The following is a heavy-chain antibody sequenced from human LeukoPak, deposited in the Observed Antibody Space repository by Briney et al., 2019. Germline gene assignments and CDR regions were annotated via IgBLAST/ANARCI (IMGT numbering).Heavy chain of an antibody. J-gene: IGHJ4*02. V-gene: IGHV4-61*02. CDR3: ARGAAAGDY. CDR1: GGSSSSGSYY. D-gene: IGHD6-13*01. CDR2: IYTSGST. Sequence: PSETLSLTCTVSGGSSSSGSYYWSWIRQPAGKGLEWIGRIYTSGSTNYNPSLKSRVTISVDTSKNQFSLKLSSVTAADTAVYYCARGAAAGDYWGQGTLVTVSS.